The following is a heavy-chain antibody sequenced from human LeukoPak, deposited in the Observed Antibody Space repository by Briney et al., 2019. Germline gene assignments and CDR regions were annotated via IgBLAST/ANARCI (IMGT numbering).Heavy chain of an antibody. V-gene: IGHV4-59*01. CDR2: IYYSGST. J-gene: IGHJ6*03. CDR1: GGSISSYY. CDR3: ARDRAVREPVDYYMDV. D-gene: IGHD3-10*01. Sequence: SETLSLTCTVSGGSISSYYWSWIRQPPGKGLEWIGYIYYSGSTNYNPSLKSRVTISVDTSKNQFSLKLSSVTAADTAVYYCARDRAVREPVDYYMDVWGKGTKVTVSS.